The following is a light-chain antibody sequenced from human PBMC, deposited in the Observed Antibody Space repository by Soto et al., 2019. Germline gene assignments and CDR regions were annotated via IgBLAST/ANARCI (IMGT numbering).Light chain of an antibody. J-gene: IGLJ1*01. CDR2: EVN. V-gene: IGLV2-14*01. CDR1: SSDVGGYNY. CDR3: FSFTPNGTHG. Sequence: SALTQPPSASGSPGQSAAISCNGTSSDVGGYNYVSWFQRHPVKAPKLMISEVNNRPSGVSNRFSGSKSGSTAYLTISGLQVEDESEYYCFSFTPNGTHGCGTGTKVTV.